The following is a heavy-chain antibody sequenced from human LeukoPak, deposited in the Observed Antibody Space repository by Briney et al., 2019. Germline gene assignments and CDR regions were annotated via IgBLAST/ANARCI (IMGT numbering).Heavy chain of an antibody. Sequence: SETPSLTCTVSGGSISSSSYYWGWIRQPPGQGLEWIGTIYYSGSTHYNPSLKSRVTISVDTSKNQFSLKLSSVTAADTAVYYCARYVLSVAGTSLWGQGTLVTVSS. J-gene: IGHJ4*02. D-gene: IGHD6-19*01. CDR1: GGSISSSSYY. CDR3: ARYVLSVAGTSL. V-gene: IGHV4-39*01. CDR2: IYYSGST.